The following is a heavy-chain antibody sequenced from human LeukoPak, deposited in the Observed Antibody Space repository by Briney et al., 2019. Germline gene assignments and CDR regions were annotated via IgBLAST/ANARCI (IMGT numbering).Heavy chain of an antibody. CDR2: MNPNSGNT. CDR3: ARGRNYYDSSGYYYLFDY. CDR1: GYTFTSYD. V-gene: IGHV1-8*01. Sequence: ASVKVSCKASGYTFTSYDINWVRQATGQGLEWMGWMNPNSGNTGYAQKFQGRVTMTRNTSISTAYMELSSLRSEDTAVYYCARGRNYYDSSGYYYLFDYWGRGTLVTVSS. D-gene: IGHD3-22*01. J-gene: IGHJ4*02.